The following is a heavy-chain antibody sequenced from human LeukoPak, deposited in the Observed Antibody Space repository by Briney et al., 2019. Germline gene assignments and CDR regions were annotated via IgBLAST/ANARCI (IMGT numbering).Heavy chain of an antibody. Sequence: SETLSLTCTVSGGSIRTYYWSWIRQPAAKGLEWIGRIHTSASINYNPSLKSRVTMSVDTSKSQFSLKLNSVTAADTAVYYCARDKSTYYDFWSGPFDAFDIWGQGTMVTVSS. D-gene: IGHD3-3*01. CDR1: GGSIRTYY. V-gene: IGHV4-4*07. CDR3: ARDKSTYYDFWSGPFDAFDI. J-gene: IGHJ3*02. CDR2: IHTSASI.